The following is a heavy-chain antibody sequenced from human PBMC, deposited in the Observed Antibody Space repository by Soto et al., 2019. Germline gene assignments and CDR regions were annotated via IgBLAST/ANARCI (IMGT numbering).Heavy chain of an antibody. CDR3: ARQGEYCSTTSCYGNDY. CDR2: IHSSGNT. CDR1: GASISSYS. D-gene: IGHD2-2*01. V-gene: IGHV4-59*08. Sequence: QVQLQESGPGLVKPSETLSLTCSVSGASISSYSWSWIRQLPGKGLEWIGYIHSSGNTNYSPSLNRRVSVSVDMSKNHPALKLSSVTAADTAVYYCARQGEYCSTTSCYGNDYWGQGTLVIVSS. J-gene: IGHJ4*02.